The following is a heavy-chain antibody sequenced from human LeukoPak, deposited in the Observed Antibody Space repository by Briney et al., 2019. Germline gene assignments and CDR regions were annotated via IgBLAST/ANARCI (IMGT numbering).Heavy chain of an antibody. J-gene: IGHJ2*01. CDR2: LNGGST. D-gene: IGHD2-2*02. V-gene: IGHV3-64*01. CDR1: GFTFSAYA. Sequence: GGSLRLSCAASGFTFSAYAIHWVRQAPGKGLEYVSGLNGGSTYYATSVKDRFTISRDTSKNTLYLQMGSLRAEDMAVYYCARGLRDCTSTSCFTYWYFDLWGRGTLVTVSS. CDR3: ARGLRDCTSTSCFTYWYFDL.